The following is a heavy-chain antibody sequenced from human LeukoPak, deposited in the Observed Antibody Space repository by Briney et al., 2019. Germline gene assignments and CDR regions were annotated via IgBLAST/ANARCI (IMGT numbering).Heavy chain of an antibody. CDR2: INPSGGST. J-gene: IGHJ5*02. CDR1: GYTFTSYY. CDR3: ARDVHGDYGSGWFDP. Sequence: ASVKVSCKASGYTFTSYYMHWVRQAPGQGLEWMGIINPSGGSTSYAQKFQGRLTMTRDTSTSTVYMELSSLRSEDTAVYYCARDVHGDYGSGWFDPWGQGTLVSVSS. V-gene: IGHV1-46*01. D-gene: IGHD4-17*01.